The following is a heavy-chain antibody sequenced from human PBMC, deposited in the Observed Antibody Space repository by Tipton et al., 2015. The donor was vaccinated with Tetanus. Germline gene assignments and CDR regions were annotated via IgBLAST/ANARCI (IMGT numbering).Heavy chain of an antibody. J-gene: IGHJ4*02. D-gene: IGHD3/OR15-3a*01. V-gene: IGHV4-31*11. Sequence: TLSLTCAVSGDSISSGDYYWTWIRQHPGRGLESIGYIFGSGGTFYNPSLESRVPISLDTSKNHFSLKLTSVTAADTAVYYCARDRSHFYFGPQIDYWGQGTPVTASS. CDR2: IFGSGGT. CDR1: GDSISSGDYY. CDR3: ARDRSHFYFGPQIDY.